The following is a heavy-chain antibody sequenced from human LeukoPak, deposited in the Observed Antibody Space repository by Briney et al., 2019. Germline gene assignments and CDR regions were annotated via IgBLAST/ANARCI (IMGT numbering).Heavy chain of an antibody. J-gene: IGHJ4*02. V-gene: IGHV4-4*07. D-gene: IGHD6-19*01. Sequence: SETLSLTCTVSGGSISSYYLSWIRQPPGKGLEWVGRIYTSGSTNYNPSLKRRVTISLETFKNQFSLQLRTASAPEPAVVYYVRGATGYSCGWPFDFWGQGTVVTVST. CDR2: IYTSGST. CDR3: VRGATGYSCGWPFDF. CDR1: GGSISSYY.